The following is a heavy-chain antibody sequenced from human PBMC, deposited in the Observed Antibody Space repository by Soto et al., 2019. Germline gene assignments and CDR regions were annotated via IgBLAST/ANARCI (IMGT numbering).Heavy chain of an antibody. J-gene: IGHJ2*01. V-gene: IGHV3-9*01. CDR1: GFTFDDYA. Sequence: DVQLVESGGGLVQPGRSLRLSCAASGFTFDDYAMHWVRQAPGKGLEWVSGISWNSGSIGYADSVKGRFTISRDNAKNSLYLQMNSLRAEDTALYYCAKDEQQLVLRYFDLWGRGTLVTVSS. CDR3: AKDEQQLVLRYFDL. CDR2: ISWNSGSI. D-gene: IGHD6-13*01.